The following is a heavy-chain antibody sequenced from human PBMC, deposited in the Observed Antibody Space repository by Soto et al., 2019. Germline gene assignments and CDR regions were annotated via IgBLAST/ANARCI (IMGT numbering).Heavy chain of an antibody. Sequence: QVQLQESGPGLVKPSQTLSLTCTVSGGXXXXXXXXXXXXXXXXXXXXEWIGYIYYSGSTYYNPSLKSRVTISVDTSKNQFSLKLSSVTAADTXVYYCARAVEGISPRAFDIWGQGTMVTVSS. J-gene: IGHJ3*02. CDR2: IYYSGST. CDR1: GGXXXXXXXX. V-gene: IGHV4-31*03. CDR3: ARAVEGISPRAFDI. D-gene: IGHD2-15*01.